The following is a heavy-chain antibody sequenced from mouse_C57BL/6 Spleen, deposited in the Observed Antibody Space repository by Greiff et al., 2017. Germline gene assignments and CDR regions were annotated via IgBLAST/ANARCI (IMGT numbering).Heavy chain of an antibody. CDR2: ISYDGSN. CDR3: ARDQLRSPYFDV. D-gene: IGHD1-1*01. CDR1: GYSITSGYY. Sequence: EVKLVESGPGLVKPSQSLSLTCSVTGYSITSGYYWNWIRQFPGNKLEWMGYISYDGSNNYNPSLKNRISITRDTSKNQFFLKLNSVTTEDTATYYCARDQLRSPYFDVWGTGTTVTVSS. V-gene: IGHV3-6*01. J-gene: IGHJ1*03.